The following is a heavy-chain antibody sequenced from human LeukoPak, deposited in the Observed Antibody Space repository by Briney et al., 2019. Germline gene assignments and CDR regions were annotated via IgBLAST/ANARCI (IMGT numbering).Heavy chain of an antibody. J-gene: IGHJ6*03. CDR2: MNNNSGNT. CDR1: GYTFTCYD. V-gene: IGHV1-8*01. D-gene: IGHD6-13*01. Sequence: ASVKVSCKASGYTFTCYDINWVRQATGQGLEWVGWMNNNSGNTGYAQKFKSRVTMTRNTSISTAYMALSSLRSEDTAVYYCARAAAGRLYYYYYMDVWGKGTTVTVSS. CDR3: ARAAAGRLYYYYYMDV.